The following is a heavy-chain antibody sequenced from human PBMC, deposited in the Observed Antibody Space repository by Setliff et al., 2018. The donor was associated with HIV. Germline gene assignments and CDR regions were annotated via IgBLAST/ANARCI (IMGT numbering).Heavy chain of an antibody. CDR1: AGSLSRSY. D-gene: IGHD2-21*02. V-gene: IGHV4-4*07. CDR2: VFSNGDS. CDR3: ATTYCRGADCPQMYDY. J-gene: IGHJ4*02. Sequence: SETLSLTCTVPAGSLSRSYWSWIRQPAGKGLEWIGRVFSNGDSNYNPSLRSRVTMSLDASKNLFSLRLNSVTAADTAVYYCATTYCRGADCPQMYDYWGQGTLVTVSS.